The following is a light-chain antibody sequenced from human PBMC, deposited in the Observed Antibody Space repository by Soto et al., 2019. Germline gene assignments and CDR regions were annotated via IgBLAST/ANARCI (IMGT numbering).Light chain of an antibody. J-gene: IGKJ1*01. CDR1: QSISSY. Sequence: DIQMTQSPSSLSASVGDRVTITCRASQSISSYLNWYQQKPGKAPKLLIYAASSLQSGVPSRFSGSGSGTDFTLTISRLQPEDFANYYCQQSYSTRWTFGQGTKVEIK. V-gene: IGKV1-39*01. CDR2: AAS. CDR3: QQSYSTRWT.